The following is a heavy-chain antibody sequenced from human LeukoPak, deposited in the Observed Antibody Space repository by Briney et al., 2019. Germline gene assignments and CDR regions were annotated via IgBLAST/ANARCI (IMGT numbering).Heavy chain of an antibody. CDR2: IRSKANNYAT. CDR1: GFTFSGST. D-gene: IGHD1-26*01. J-gene: IGHJ6*02. CDR3: IRGAASGSYYGLDV. Sequence: GGSLRLSCAAPGFTFSGSTIHWVRQASGEGLEWVGRIRSKANNYATAYATSVKGRFTLSRDDSNNTAYLQMNSLKTEDTAVYFCIRGAASGSYYGLDVWGQGATVTVSS. V-gene: IGHV3-73*01.